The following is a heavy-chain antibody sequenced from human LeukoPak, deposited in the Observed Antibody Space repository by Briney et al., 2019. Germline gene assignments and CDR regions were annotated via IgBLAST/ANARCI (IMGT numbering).Heavy chain of an antibody. V-gene: IGHV4-30-4*08. J-gene: IGHJ4*02. Sequence: PSETLSLTCTVSGGSISSGDYYWSWIRQPPGKGLEWIGYIYYSGSTYYNPSLKSRVTISVDTSKNQFSLKLSSVTAADTAVYYCARARGQLGLYYFDYWGQGTLVTVSS. CDR2: IYYSGST. D-gene: IGHD6-6*01. CDR3: ARARGQLGLYYFDY. CDR1: GGSISSGDYY.